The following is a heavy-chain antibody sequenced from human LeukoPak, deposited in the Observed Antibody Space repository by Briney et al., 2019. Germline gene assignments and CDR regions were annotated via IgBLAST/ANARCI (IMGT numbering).Heavy chain of an antibody. CDR1: GYSFTSYW. V-gene: IGHV5-51*01. D-gene: IGHD3-22*01. CDR3: ARQRYYYDSSGYYSEIDY. Sequence: GESLKISCKGSGYSFTSYWIGWVRQMPGKGLEWMGIIFPGDSDTRYSLAFQGQVTISADKSITTAYLQWSSLKASDTAMYYCARQRYYYDSSGYYSEIDYWGQGTLVTVSS. J-gene: IGHJ4*02. CDR2: IFPGDSDT.